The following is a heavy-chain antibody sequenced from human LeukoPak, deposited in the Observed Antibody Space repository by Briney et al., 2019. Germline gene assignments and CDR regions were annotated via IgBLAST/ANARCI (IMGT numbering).Heavy chain of an antibody. D-gene: IGHD6-19*01. Sequence: SETLSLTCAVYGGSFSGYFWSWIRQPPGKGLEWIGEINHSGSTNYNPSLKSRVTISVDTSKNQFSLKLSSVTAADTAVYYCARGHGSSGWFGYWGQGTLVTVSS. V-gene: IGHV4-34*01. J-gene: IGHJ4*02. CDR1: GGSFSGYF. CDR2: INHSGST. CDR3: ARGHGSSGWFGY.